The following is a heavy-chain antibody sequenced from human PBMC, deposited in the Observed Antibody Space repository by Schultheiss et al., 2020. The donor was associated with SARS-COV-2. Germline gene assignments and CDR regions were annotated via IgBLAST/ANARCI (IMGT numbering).Heavy chain of an antibody. CDR2: IIPIFGTA. Sequence: SVKVSCKASGYTFTSYGISWVRQAPGQGLEWMGGIIPIFGTANYAQKFQGRVTITADESTSTAYMELSSLRSEDTAVYYCARGGPTTIFGVVIGNNWFDPWGQGTLVTVSS. J-gene: IGHJ5*02. D-gene: IGHD3-3*01. V-gene: IGHV1-69*13. CDR1: GYTFTSYG. CDR3: ARGGPTTIFGVVIGNNWFDP.